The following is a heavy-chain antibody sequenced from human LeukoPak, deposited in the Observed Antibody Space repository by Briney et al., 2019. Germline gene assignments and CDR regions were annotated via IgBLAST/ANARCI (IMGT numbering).Heavy chain of an antibody. D-gene: IGHD5-12*01. CDR1: GESISSSNW. V-gene: IGHV4-4*02. CDR2: IHHSGST. CDR3: ARGLVDTGRSRFGY. Sequence: SETLSLTCAVSGESISSSNWWSWVRQPPGKGLEWIGEIHHSGSTNYNPSLKSRVTISLDKPKNQLSLKMTSVTAADTAVYYCARGLVDTGRSRFGYWGQGTLVTVSS. J-gene: IGHJ4*02.